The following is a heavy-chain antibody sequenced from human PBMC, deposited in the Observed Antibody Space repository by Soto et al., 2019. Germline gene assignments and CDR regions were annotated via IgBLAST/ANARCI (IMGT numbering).Heavy chain of an antibody. CDR1: GGTFSSYA. D-gene: IGHD3-3*01. J-gene: IGHJ6*02. V-gene: IGHV1-69*13. CDR3: ARHRYLHVLRFLEWFSYYYYGMDV. Sequence: EASVKVSCKASGGTFSSYAISWVRQAPGQGLEWMGGIIPIFGTANYAQKFQGRVTITADESTSTAYMELSSLRSEDTAVYYCARHRYLHVLRFLEWFSYYYYGMDVWGQGTTVTVSS. CDR2: IIPIFGTA.